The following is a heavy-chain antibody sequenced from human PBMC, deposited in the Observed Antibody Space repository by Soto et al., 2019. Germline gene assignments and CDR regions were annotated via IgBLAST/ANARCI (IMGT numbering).Heavy chain of an antibody. CDR1: GGSFSGYY. CDR3: ARGLALRPSMVRGVITD. D-gene: IGHD3-10*01. Sequence: ETLSLTCAVYGGSFSGYYWSWIRQPPGKGLEWIGEINHSGSTNYNPSLKSRVTISVDTSKNQFSLKLSSVTAADTAVYYCARGLALRPSMVRGVITDWGQGTLVTVSS. J-gene: IGHJ4*02. V-gene: IGHV4-34*01. CDR2: INHSGST.